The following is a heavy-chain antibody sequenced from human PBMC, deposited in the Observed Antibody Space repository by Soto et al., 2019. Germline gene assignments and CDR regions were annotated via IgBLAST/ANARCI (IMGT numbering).Heavy chain of an antibody. J-gene: IGHJ6*02. CDR1: GFSSSSYA. D-gene: IGHD3-10*01. Sequence: GGSLRLSCAASGFSSSSYAMNWVRRAPGKGLEWLSFISHRGTTIYYADSVKGRFTISRDNARNSLYLEMNSLRDDDTAVYFCAKDQEGSGSHWLGYNYYGMDVWGQGTTVTVSS. CDR3: AKDQEGSGSHWLGYNYYGMDV. V-gene: IGHV3-48*02. CDR2: ISHRGTTI.